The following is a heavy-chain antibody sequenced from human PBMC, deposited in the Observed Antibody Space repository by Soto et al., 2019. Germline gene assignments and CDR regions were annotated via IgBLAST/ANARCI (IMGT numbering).Heavy chain of an antibody. CDR1: GYIFTTYS. CDR3: ARDTGDGTFDF. J-gene: IGHJ4*02. Sequence: QVQMVQSGTEVKKPGASVKVSCKASGYIFTTYSIAWVRQAPGQGLEWMGWISAYNGNTKSSQKFQDRVTISRDTSASTAYMELTSLRSEDTAVYYCARDTGDGTFDFWGQGTLVTVSS. V-gene: IGHV1-18*01. D-gene: IGHD7-27*01. CDR2: ISAYNGNT.